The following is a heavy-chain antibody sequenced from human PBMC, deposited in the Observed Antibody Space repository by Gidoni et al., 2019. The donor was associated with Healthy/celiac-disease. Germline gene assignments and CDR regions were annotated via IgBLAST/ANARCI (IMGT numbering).Heavy chain of an antibody. D-gene: IGHD3-9*01. CDR3: ARDSLRRYFDWLLPLDYYYYGMDV. V-gene: IGHV1-18*01. CDR1: GYTFTSYG. CDR2: ISAYNGNT. J-gene: IGHJ6*02. Sequence: QVQLVQSGAEVKKPGASVKVSCKASGYTFTSYGISWVRQAPGQGLEWMGWISAYNGNTNYAQKLQGRVTMTTDTSTSTAYMELRSLRSDDTAVYYCARDSLRRYFDWLLPLDYYYYGMDVWGQGTTVTVSS.